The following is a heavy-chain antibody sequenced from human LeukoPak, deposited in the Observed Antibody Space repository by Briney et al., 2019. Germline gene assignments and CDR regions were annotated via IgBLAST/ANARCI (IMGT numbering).Heavy chain of an antibody. CDR1: GGSISSYY. J-gene: IGHJ4*02. V-gene: IGHV4-4*07. CDR3: ARGRGHCTSTSCSNFDF. D-gene: IGHD2-2*01. Sequence: SETLSLTFTVSGGSISSYYWSWIRQPAGKGLEWIGRIYSSGSTNYNPSLKSRVTMSVDTSKNHFSLKLSSVTAADTAVYYCARGRGHCTSTSCSNFDFWGQGTLVTVSS. CDR2: IYSSGST.